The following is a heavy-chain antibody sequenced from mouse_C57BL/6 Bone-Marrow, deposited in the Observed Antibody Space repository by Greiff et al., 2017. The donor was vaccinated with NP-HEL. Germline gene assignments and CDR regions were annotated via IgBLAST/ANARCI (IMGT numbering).Heavy chain of an antibody. D-gene: IGHD1-1*01. CDR3: ARNYDGSSCCWYFDV. CDR2: ISYSGST. V-gene: IGHV3-8*01. Sequence: ESGPGLAKPSQTLSLTCSVTGYSITSDYWNWIRKFPGNKLEYMGYISYSGSTYYNPSLKSRISITRDTSKNQYYLQLNSVTTEDTATYYCARNYDGSSCCWYFDVWGTGTTVTVSS. CDR1: GYSITSDY. J-gene: IGHJ1*03.